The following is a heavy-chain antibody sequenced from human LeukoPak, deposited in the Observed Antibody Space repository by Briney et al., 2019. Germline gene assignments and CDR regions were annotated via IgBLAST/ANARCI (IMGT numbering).Heavy chain of an antibody. D-gene: IGHD1-26*01. CDR3: ASRPPSLLVGATISHWYFDL. J-gene: IGHJ2*01. Sequence: SETLSLTCAVYGGSFSGYYWSWIRQPPGKGLEWIGEINHSGSTNYNPSLKSRVTISVDTSKNQFSLKLSSVTAADTAVYYCASRPPSLLVGATISHWYFDLWGRGTLVTVSS. CDR2: INHSGST. V-gene: IGHV4-34*01. CDR1: GGSFSGYY.